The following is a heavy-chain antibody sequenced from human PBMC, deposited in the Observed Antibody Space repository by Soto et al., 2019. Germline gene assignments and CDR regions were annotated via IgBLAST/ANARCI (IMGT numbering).Heavy chain of an antibody. V-gene: IGHV4-39*01. CDR1: GGSISSSSYY. D-gene: IGHD3-10*01. CDR3: ARQAKYYYGSGSYYNGDY. J-gene: IGHJ4*02. Sequence: ASETLSLTCTVSGGSISSSSYYWGWIRQPPGKGLEWIGSIYYSGSTYYNPSLKSRVTISVDTSKNQFSLKLSSVTAADTAVYYCARQAKYYYGSGSYYNGDYWGQGTLVTVSS. CDR2: IYYSGST.